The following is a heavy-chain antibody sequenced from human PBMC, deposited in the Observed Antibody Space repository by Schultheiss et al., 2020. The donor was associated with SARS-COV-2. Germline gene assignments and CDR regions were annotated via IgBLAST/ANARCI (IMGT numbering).Heavy chain of an antibody. Sequence: GGSLRLSCAASGFTFSSYSMNWVRQAPGKGLEWVSAISGSGGSTYYADSVKGRFTISRDNSKNTLYLQMNSLRAEDTAVYYCVLGGHDIVVVPAAISKGDAFDIWGQGTMVTVSS. V-gene: IGHV3-23*01. J-gene: IGHJ3*02. CDR3: VLGGHDIVVVPAAISKGDAFDI. CDR1: GFTFSSYS. CDR2: ISGSGGST. D-gene: IGHD2-2*01.